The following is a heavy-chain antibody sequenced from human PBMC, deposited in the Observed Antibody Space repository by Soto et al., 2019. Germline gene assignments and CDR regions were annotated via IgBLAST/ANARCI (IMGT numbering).Heavy chain of an antibody. V-gene: IGHV1-18*04. CDR1: GYTFTTYS. D-gene: IGHD2-2*01. J-gene: IGHJ4*02. CDR3: AMSLSAVTAHRGIGYY. Sequence: ASVKVSWKASGYTFTTYSVIWVQQASGQGLEWMGWISGYTGNTNYAQNLHGRVTLTTDTSTGTAYMDLRSLRSDDTAVYYCAMSLSAVTAHRGIGYYSGQRTLVPVSS. CDR2: ISGYTGNT.